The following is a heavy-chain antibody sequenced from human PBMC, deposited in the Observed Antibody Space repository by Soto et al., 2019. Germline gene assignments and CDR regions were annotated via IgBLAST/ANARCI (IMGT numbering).Heavy chain of an antibody. D-gene: IGHD3-3*01. CDR1: GGSINGGGYF. CDR3: ARGPSADKVDY. V-gene: IGHV4-30-4*01. CDR2: IYNSGNI. Sequence: QVQLQESGPGLVKPSQTLSLTCTVSGGSINGGGYFWSWIRQTPGKGLEWIGHIYNSGNIYTNPSLNSRATISGDTSPNQFSLNLKSVTAADTAVYYCARGPSADKVDYWGQGTLVTVSS. J-gene: IGHJ4*02.